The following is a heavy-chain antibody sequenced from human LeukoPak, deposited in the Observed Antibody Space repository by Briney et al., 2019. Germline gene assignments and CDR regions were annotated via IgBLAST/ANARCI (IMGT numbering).Heavy chain of an antibody. Sequence: GGSLRLSCAASGFTFSSYWMHWLRQAPGKGLVWVSRIKGDGSSTSYADSVKGRFTVSRDDAKNTLYLQTNSLRAEDTAVYYCAPFGQFAMVRGVYPDYWGQGTLVTVSS. CDR2: IKGDGSST. CDR1: GFTFSSYW. CDR3: APFGQFAMVRGVYPDY. D-gene: IGHD3-10*01. V-gene: IGHV3-74*01. J-gene: IGHJ4*02.